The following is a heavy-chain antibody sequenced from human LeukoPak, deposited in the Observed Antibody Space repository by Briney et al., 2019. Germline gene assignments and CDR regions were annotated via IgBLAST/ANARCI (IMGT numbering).Heavy chain of an antibody. V-gene: IGHV3-21*01. CDR1: GFTFSSYS. J-gene: IGHJ4*02. D-gene: IGHD3-22*01. Sequence: PGGSLRLSCAASGFTFSSYSMNWVRQAPGKGLEWVSSISSSSSYIYYADSVKGRFTISRDNSKNTLYLQMNSLRAEDTAVYYCAKDVYYYDSSGPDYWGQGTLVTVS. CDR2: ISSSSSYI. CDR3: AKDVYYYDSSGPDY.